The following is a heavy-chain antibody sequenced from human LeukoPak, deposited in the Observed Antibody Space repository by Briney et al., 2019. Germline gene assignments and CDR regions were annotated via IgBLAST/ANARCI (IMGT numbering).Heavy chain of an antibody. J-gene: IGHJ4*02. CDR3: AKGTGIENFDY. D-gene: IGHD6-13*01. CDR1: GFTFDDYA. V-gene: IGHV3-9*01. Sequence: PGGSLRLSCAASGFTFDDYAMHWVRQAPGKGLEWVSGISWNSGSIGYADSVKGRFTISRGNAKNSLYLQMNSLRAEDTAVYYCAKGTGIENFDYWGQGTLVTVSS. CDR2: ISWNSGSI.